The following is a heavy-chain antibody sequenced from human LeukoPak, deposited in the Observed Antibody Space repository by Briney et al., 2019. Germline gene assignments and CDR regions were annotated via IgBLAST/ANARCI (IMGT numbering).Heavy chain of an antibody. CDR1: GFTFSSYG. D-gene: IGHD3-22*01. Sequence: GGSLRLSCAASGFTFSSYGMHWVRQAAGKGLEWVAVIWYDGSKEYYADSVKGRFTISRDNSKNTLYLQMNSLRAEDTAVYYCARDYYDSSGYYFGAFDIWGQGTMVTVSS. V-gene: IGHV3-33*01. J-gene: IGHJ3*02. CDR3: ARDYYDSSGYYFGAFDI. CDR2: IWYDGSKE.